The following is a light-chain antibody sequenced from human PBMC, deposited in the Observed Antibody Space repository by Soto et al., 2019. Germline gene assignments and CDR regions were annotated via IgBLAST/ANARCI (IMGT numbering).Light chain of an antibody. CDR1: QSIRSW. CDR2: DAS. CDR3: QQRRDWPLT. J-gene: IGKJ4*01. Sequence: DIQMTQSPSTLSASVGDRVTITCRASQSIRSWLAWYQQKPGKAPKLLIYDASTLESGVPSRFSGSGSGTEFTLTISSLQPDDFATYYCQQRRDWPLTFGGGTKVEIK. V-gene: IGKV1-5*01.